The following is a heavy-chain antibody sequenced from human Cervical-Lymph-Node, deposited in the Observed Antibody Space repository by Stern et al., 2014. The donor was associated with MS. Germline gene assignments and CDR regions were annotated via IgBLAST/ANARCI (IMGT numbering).Heavy chain of an antibody. J-gene: IGHJ6*02. Sequence: QVQLVESGAEVKKPGASVRLSCKASGYNFTTYYMHWVRQAPGQGLEWMGIINPRGGRTSYAQKFLGRVIMTRDTSTSTVYMELSSLRSEDTAVYYCAIIEGWNGMDVWGQGTTVIASS. D-gene: IGHD1-26*01. CDR2: INPRGGRT. CDR1: GYNFTTYY. V-gene: IGHV1-46*01. CDR3: AIIEGWNGMDV.